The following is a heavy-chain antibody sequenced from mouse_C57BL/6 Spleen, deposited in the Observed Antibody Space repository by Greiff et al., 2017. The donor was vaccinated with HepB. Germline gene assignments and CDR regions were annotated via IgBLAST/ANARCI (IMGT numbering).Heavy chain of an antibody. CDR1: GFTFSSYG. J-gene: IGHJ3*01. V-gene: IGHV5-6*01. Sequence: EVQRVESGGDLVKPGGSLKLSCAASGFTFSSYGMSWVRQTPDKRLEGVATISSGGSYTYYPDSVKGRFTISRDNAKNTLYLQMSSLKSEDTAMYYCARLHIVTTAAWFAYWGQGTLVTVSA. D-gene: IGHD2-5*01. CDR3: ARLHIVTTAAWFAY. CDR2: ISSGGSYT.